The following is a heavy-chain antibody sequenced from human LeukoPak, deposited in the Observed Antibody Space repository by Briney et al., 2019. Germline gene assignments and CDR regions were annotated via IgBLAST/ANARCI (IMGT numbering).Heavy chain of an antibody. D-gene: IGHD3-10*01. CDR3: ARIRITMVRGVIRGAFDI. V-gene: IGHV2-70*11. J-gene: IGHJ3*02. CDR2: IDWDDDK. Sequence: ESGPTLVNPTQTLTLTGTFSGFSLSTSGMCVSWIRQPPGKALEWLACIDWDDDKYYSTSLKTRLTISKDTSKNQVVLTMTNMDPVDTATYYCARIRITMVRGVIRGAFDIWGQGTMVTVSS. CDR1: GFSLSTSGMC.